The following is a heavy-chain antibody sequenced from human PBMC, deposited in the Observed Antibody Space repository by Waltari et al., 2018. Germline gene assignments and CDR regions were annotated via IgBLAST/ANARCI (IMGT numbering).Heavy chain of an antibody. CDR3: ARDLYCSSTTCYAPFDY. Sequence: EVQLVASGGGLVQPGGSLRLSCAASGFSFSSDAMHWVRQAPGKGLEYVSAISGDGGATYYSNSVKGRFTISRDNSKNTLYLQMGSLRAEDMAMYYCARDLYCSSTTCYAPFDYWGQGTLVTVSS. D-gene: IGHD2-2*01. V-gene: IGHV3-64*01. CDR1: GFSFSSDA. J-gene: IGHJ4*02. CDR2: ISGDGGAT.